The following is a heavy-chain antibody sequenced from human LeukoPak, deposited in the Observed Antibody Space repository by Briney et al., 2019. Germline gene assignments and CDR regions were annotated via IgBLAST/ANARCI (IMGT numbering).Heavy chain of an antibody. V-gene: IGHV3-7*01. D-gene: IGHD4-23*01. J-gene: IGHJ6*04. CDR2: IKEDGSEK. CDR1: GFTFSSHW. CDR3: ARDRFGGMDV. Sequence: GGSLRLSCAAFGFTFSSHWMSWVRQAPGKGLEWVASIKEDGSEKYYVDSVKGRFTISRDNAKKSMYLQMNSLTAEDTAVYHCARDRFGGMDVWGKGTTVTVSS.